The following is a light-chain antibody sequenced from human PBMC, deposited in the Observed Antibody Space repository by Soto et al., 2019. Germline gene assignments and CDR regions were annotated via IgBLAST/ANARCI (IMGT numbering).Light chain of an antibody. Sequence: QSALTQPASVSGSPGQSITISCTGTSSDVGGYNYVSWYQQHPGKAPKLMIYDVSNRPSGVSNRFSGSKSGNTASLTISGLQAEDEADYYCSSYTSSSTGVFGTGTKATVL. CDR2: DVS. CDR1: SSDVGGYNY. J-gene: IGLJ1*01. V-gene: IGLV2-14*01. CDR3: SSYTSSSTGV.